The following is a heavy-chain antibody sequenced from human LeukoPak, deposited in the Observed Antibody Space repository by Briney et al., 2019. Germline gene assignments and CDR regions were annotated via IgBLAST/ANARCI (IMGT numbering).Heavy chain of an antibody. CDR3: ARDGGKPADY. Sequence: PGGSLRLSCAASGFTFSNYWMNWVRQAPGKGLEWVSSISSSSSYIYYADSVKGRFTISRDNAKNSLYLQMNSLRAEDTAVYYCARDGGKPADYWGQGTLVTVSS. CDR2: ISSSSSYI. V-gene: IGHV3-21*01. CDR1: GFTFSNYW. D-gene: IGHD3-16*01. J-gene: IGHJ4*02.